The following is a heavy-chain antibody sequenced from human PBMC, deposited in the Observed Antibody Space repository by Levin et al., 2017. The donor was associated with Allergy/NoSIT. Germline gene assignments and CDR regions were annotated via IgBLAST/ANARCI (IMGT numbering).Heavy chain of an antibody. CDR3: ARDWGSGWPEYYFDY. CDR2: INPNSGGT. J-gene: IGHJ4*02. CDR1: GYTFTGYY. Sequence: EASVKVSCKASGYTFTGYYMHWVRQAPGQGLEWMGWINPNSGGTNYAQKFQGRVTMTRDTSISTAYMELSRLRSDDTAVYYCARDWGSGWPEYYFDYWGQGTLVTVSS. D-gene: IGHD6-19*01. V-gene: IGHV1-2*02.